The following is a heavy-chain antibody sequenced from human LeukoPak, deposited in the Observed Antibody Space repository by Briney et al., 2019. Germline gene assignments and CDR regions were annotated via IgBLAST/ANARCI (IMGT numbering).Heavy chain of an antibody. J-gene: IGHJ5*02. CDR2: ISVYNGNT. CDR3: ARDHTVTLYNWFDP. D-gene: IGHD4-11*01. Sequence: ASVKVSCKASGYTFNNYIITWVRQAPGQGLEWMGWISVYNGNTNYAQKLQGRVTMTTDTSTSTAYMELRSLRSDDTAVYYCARDHTVTLYNWFDPWGQGTLVTVSS. V-gene: IGHV1-18*01. CDR1: GYTFNNYI.